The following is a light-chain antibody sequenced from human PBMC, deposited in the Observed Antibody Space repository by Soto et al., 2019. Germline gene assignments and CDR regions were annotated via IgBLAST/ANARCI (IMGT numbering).Light chain of an antibody. CDR2: GAS. J-gene: IGKJ1*01. CDR3: QQYGSSPT. Sequence: EVVLTQSPVTLSLSPGEIATLSGRASQSVSSSYLAWYQQKPGQAPRLLIYGASSRATGIQDRFSGSGSGTEFTLTIRRLEPEDFAVYYCQQYGSSPTCGQGTKVDIK. CDR1: QSVSSSY. V-gene: IGKV3-20*01.